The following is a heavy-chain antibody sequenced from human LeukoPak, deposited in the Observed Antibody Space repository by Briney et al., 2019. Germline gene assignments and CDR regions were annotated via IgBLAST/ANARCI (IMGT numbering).Heavy chain of an antibody. CDR3: ARDEYDILTDYDY. V-gene: IGHV3-30-3*01. CDR2: ISYDGSNK. D-gene: IGHD3-9*01. J-gene: IGHJ4*02. Sequence: GGSLRLSCAASGFTFSSYTVHWVRQAPGKGLEWVAVISYDGSNKYYADSVKGRFTISRDNSKNTLYLQVNSLRAEDAAVYYCARDEYDILTDYDYWGQGILVTVSS. CDR1: GFTFSSYT.